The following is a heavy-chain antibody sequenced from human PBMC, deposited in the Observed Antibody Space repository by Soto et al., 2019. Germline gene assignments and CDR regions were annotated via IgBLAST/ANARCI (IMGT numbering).Heavy chain of an antibody. J-gene: IGHJ5*02. CDR1: GDIFTGYY. CDR3: ARDGVAVAGSQNWLDT. D-gene: IGHD6-19*01. CDR2: FNPNSGGT. V-gene: IGHV1-2*02. Sequence: QVQLVQSGAEVKKSGASVKVSCKASGDIFTGYYFHWVRQAPGQGLEWVGWFNPNSGGTNYAQNFQGRATITRDSSITTVYMELSSLRPDDTAVYYCARDGVAVAGSQNWLDTWGQGTLVTVSS.